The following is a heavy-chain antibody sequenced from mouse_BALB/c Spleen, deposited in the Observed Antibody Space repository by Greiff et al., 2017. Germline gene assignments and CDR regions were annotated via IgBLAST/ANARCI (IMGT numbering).Heavy chain of an antibody. CDR3: ARDRYGNYAMDY. CDR2: ISDGGSYT. D-gene: IGHD2-1*01. J-gene: IGHJ4*01. Sequence: DVQLVESGGGLVKPGGSLKLSCAASGFTFSDYYMYWVRQTPEKRLEWVATISDGGSYTYYPDSVKGRFTISRDNAKNNLYLQMSSLKSEDTAMYYCARDRYGNYAMDYWGQGTSVTVSS. V-gene: IGHV5-4*02. CDR1: GFTFSDYY.